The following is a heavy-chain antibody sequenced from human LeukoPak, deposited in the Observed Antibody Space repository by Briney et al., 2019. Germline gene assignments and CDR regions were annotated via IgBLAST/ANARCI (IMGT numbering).Heavy chain of an antibody. CDR1: GYTFTNYY. J-gene: IGHJ4*02. D-gene: IGHD3-22*01. CDR2: INPSGGST. V-gene: IGHV1-46*01. Sequence: ASVKVSCKASGYTFTNYYMHWVRQAPGQGLEWMGIINPSGGSTSYAQKFQGRVTMTRDTSTSTVYMELSSLRSEDTAVYYCARAEGDYYDSSGYYYAKLNYWGQGTLVTVSS. CDR3: ARAEGDYYDSSGYYYAKLNY.